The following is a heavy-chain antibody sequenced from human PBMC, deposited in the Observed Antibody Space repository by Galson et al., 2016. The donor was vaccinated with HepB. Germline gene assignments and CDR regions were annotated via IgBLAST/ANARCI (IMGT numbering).Heavy chain of an antibody. CDR1: GFTFSNYA. CDR2: VSYEGSDK. V-gene: IGHV3-30*04. J-gene: IGHJ4*02. D-gene: IGHD1-26*01. Sequence: SLRLSCAASGFTFSNYAMHWVRQAPGKGLEWVAVVSYEGSDKYSADSVKGRFTISIDNSNNTQFLQMNSLRAEDTAVYYCAKDEGGRYYLHFDYWGQGTLVTVSS. CDR3: AKDEGGRYYLHFDY.